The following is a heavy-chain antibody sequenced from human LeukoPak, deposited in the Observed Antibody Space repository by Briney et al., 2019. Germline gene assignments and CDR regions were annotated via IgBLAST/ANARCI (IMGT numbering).Heavy chain of an antibody. CDR3: ARGPRGQFDY. V-gene: IGHV4-34*01. CDR2: INPSGST. D-gene: IGHD5-12*01. CDR1: GGSFSGYY. Sequence: SETLSLTCAVYGGSFSGYYWSWIRQPPGKGLEWIGEINPSGSTNYNPSLKSRVTISVDTSKNQFSLKLSSVTAADTAVYYCARGPRGQFDYWGQGTLVTVSS. J-gene: IGHJ4*02.